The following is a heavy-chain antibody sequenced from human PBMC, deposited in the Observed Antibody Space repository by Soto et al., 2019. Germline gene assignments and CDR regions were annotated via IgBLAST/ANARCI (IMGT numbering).Heavy chain of an antibody. D-gene: IGHD2-2*01. J-gene: IGHJ6*03. V-gene: IGHV1-18*01. Sequence: ASVKVSCKASGYTFTSYGISWVRQAPGQGLEWMGWISAYNGNTNYAQKLQGRVTMTTDTSTSTAYMELRSLRSDDTAVYYFASCCSTSCYHYYYYYMAVWGNGTPVTVSS. CDR3: ASCCSTSCYHYYYYYMAV. CDR2: ISAYNGNT. CDR1: GYTFTSYG.